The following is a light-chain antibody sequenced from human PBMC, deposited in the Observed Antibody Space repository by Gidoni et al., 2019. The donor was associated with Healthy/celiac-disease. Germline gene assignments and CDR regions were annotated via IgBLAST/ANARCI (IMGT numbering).Light chain of an antibody. CDR3: QQYNNWPSWT. V-gene: IGKV3-15*01. Sequence: EIVMTHSPAILSVSPGERAPLSCCASQSVSSNLAWYQQKPGQAPRLLINGASTRATGSPARFSGSRSGTEFTLTISSLQSEDFAVYYCQQYNNWPSWTFGQGTKVEIK. CDR1: QSVSSN. J-gene: IGKJ1*01. CDR2: GAS.